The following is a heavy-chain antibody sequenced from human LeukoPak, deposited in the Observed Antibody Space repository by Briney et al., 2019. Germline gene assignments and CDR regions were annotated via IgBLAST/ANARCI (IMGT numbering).Heavy chain of an antibody. Sequence: GGSLRLSYAAPGFTFSSYAIYWVRQAPGKGLEWVSGISGSGGDTYFADSVKGRFTISRDNSKNTVFLQVDRLRAEDTAVYYCAKTTAGYSSGRYPGWPVDYWGQGTLVTVSS. D-gene: IGHD6-19*01. CDR2: ISGSGGDT. V-gene: IGHV3-23*01. CDR1: GFTFSSYA. CDR3: AKTTAGYSSGRYPGWPVDY. J-gene: IGHJ4*02.